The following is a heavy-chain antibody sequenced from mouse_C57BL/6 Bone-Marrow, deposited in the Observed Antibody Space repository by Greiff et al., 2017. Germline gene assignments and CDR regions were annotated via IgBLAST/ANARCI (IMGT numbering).Heavy chain of an antibody. D-gene: IGHD2-3*01. J-gene: IGHJ3*01. V-gene: IGHV5-4*01. CDR3: ARDGYFLAY. CDR1: GFTFSSYA. Sequence: EVQRVESGGGLVKPGGSLKLSCAASGFTFSSYAMSWVRQTPEQRLEWVATISDGGSYTYYPDNVKGRFTISRDNAKNNLYLQMSQLKSDDTALYYGARDGYFLAYWGQGTLVTVSA. CDR2: ISDGGSYT.